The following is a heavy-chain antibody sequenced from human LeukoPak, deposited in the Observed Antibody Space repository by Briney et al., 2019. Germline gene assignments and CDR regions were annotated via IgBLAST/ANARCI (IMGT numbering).Heavy chain of an antibody. J-gene: IGHJ4*02. D-gene: IGHD1-26*01. CDR1: GYTFTSYG. V-gene: IGHV1-18*01. CDR2: ISAYNGNT. CDR3: ARDRIGSYSRAHYFDY. Sequence: ASVKVSCKASGYTFTSYGISWVQQAPGQGLEWMGWISAYNGNTNYAQKLQGRVTMTTDTSTSTAYMELRSLRSDDTAVYYCARDRIGSYSRAHYFDYWGQGTLVTVSS.